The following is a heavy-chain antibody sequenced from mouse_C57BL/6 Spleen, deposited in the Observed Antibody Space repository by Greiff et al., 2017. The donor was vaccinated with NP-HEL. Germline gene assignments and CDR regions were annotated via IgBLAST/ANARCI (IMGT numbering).Heavy chain of an antibody. J-gene: IGHJ4*01. D-gene: IGHD5-1*01. CDR2: SRNKANDYTT. V-gene: IGHV7-1*01. CDR3: ARDHEYWYAMDY. CDR1: GFTFSDFY. Sequence: EVQRVESGGGLVQSGRSLRLSCATSGFTFSDFYMEWVRQAPGKGLEWIAASRNKANDYTTEYSASVKGRFIVSRDTSQSILYLQMNALRAEDTAIYYCARDHEYWYAMDYWGQGTSVTVSS.